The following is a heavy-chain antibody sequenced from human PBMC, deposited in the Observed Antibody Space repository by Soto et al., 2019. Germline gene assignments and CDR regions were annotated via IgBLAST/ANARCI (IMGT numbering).Heavy chain of an antibody. J-gene: IGHJ4*02. CDR1: GGTFSIYA. CDR3: ARRGYSGERPFDY. V-gene: IGHV1-69*13. CDR2: IIPIFGTA. Sequence: SVKVSCKASGGTFSIYAIIWVRQAPGQGLEWMGGIIPIFGTANYAQKFQGRVTITADESTSTAYMELSSLRSEDTAVYYCARRGYSGERPFDYWGQGTLVTVSS. D-gene: IGHD5-12*01.